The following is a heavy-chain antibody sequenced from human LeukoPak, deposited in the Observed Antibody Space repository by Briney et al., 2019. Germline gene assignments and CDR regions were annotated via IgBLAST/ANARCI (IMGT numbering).Heavy chain of an antibody. CDR1: GYTFTGYY. Sequence: ASVKVSCKASGYTFTGYYMHWVRQAPGQGLEWMGWINPNSGGTNYAQKFQGRVTMTRDTSISTAYMELSRLRSDDTAVYYCAKGQGAFWSGYVDYWGQGTLVTVSS. CDR2: INPNSGGT. CDR3: AKGQGAFWSGYVDY. J-gene: IGHJ4*02. V-gene: IGHV1-2*02. D-gene: IGHD3-3*01.